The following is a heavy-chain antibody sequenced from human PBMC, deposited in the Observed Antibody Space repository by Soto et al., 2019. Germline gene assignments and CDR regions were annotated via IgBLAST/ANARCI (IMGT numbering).Heavy chain of an antibody. V-gene: IGHV4-30-2*01. J-gene: IGHJ4*02. CDR2: IYHSGST. D-gene: IGHD1-1*01. CDR3: ARGRAGHLERRFPRPLFDY. CDR1: GGSISSGGYS. Sequence: QLQLQESGSGLVKPSQTLSLTCAVSGGSISSGGYSWSWIRQPPGKGLEWIGYIYHSGSTYYNPSLKSRVTISLARSKNQFSLKLSSVTAADTAVYYCARGRAGHLERRFPRPLFDYWGQGTLVTVSS.